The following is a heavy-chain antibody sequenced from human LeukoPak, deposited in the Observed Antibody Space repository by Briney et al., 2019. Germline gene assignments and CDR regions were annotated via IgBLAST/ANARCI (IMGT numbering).Heavy chain of an antibody. CDR3: ARLGYCDGGSCYFPFDQ. Sequence: PSETLSLTCSVSGGSTSSSSHYWGWIRQPPGKGLEWIGSIYYRGNTYYNPSLTSRVTISVDTSKKQFSLKLTSVTAADTAVYYCARLGYCDGGSCYFPFDQWGQGTLVIVSS. CDR2: IYYRGNT. D-gene: IGHD2-15*01. V-gene: IGHV4-39*01. J-gene: IGHJ4*02. CDR1: GGSTSSSSHY.